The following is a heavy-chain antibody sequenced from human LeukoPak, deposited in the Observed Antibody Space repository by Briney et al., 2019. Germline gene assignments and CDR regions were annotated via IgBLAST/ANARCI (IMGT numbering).Heavy chain of an antibody. CDR1: GFTFSSYA. D-gene: IGHD4-23*01. CDR2: ITASGGST. J-gene: IGHJ4*02. V-gene: IGHV3-23*01. Sequence: GGSLRLSCAASGFTFSSYAMSWVRQAPGRGLESVSAITASGGSTYYADSVKGRFTISRDDSKNTLYLQMNSLRAEDTAVYYCAKDRRTGGNSGFDYWGQGTLVGVSS. CDR3: AKDRRTGGNSGFDY.